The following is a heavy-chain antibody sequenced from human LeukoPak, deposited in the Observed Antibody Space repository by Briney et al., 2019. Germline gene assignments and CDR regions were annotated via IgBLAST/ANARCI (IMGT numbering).Heavy chain of an antibody. Sequence: YPGGSLRLSCAASGFTFSSYSMNWVRQAPGKGLEWVSSISSSSSYIYYADPVKGRFTISRDNAKNSLYLQMNSLRAEDTAVYYCARARRITMISGFDPWGQGTLVTVSS. V-gene: IGHV3-21*01. D-gene: IGHD3-22*01. CDR3: ARARRITMISGFDP. CDR1: GFTFSSYS. J-gene: IGHJ5*02. CDR2: ISSSSSYI.